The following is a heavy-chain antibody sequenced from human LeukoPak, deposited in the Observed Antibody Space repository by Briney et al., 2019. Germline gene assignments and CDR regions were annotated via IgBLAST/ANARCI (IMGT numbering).Heavy chain of an antibody. J-gene: IGHJ4*02. CDR3: ARDRSGYDVFDY. CDR2: INPSVGTS. CDR1: GYAFTTYY. Sequence: ASVKVSCKASGYAFTTYYIHWVRQAPGQGLEWLGIINPSVGTSNYAQTFQGRVAMPRDTSTSTVYIELSSLRSEDTAVYYCARDRSGYDVFDYWGQGTPVTVSS. D-gene: IGHD3-3*01. V-gene: IGHV1-46*01.